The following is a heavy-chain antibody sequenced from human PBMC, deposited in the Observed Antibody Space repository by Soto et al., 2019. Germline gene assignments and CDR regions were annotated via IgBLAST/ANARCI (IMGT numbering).Heavy chain of an antibody. CDR1: GFTFRTYW. CDR3: AREGSTSWYSYDYHGMDV. D-gene: IGHD5-18*01. V-gene: IGHV3-7*05. CDR2: INQDGSEK. J-gene: IGHJ6*04. Sequence: EVQLVESGGGLVQPGGSLRLSCGASGFTFRTYWLSWVRQVPGKGLEWVANINQDGSEKNYVDSVKGRFTISRDNAKNSLYLQMSSLRAEDTALYCSAREGSTSWYSYDYHGMDVWGEGTTVTVSS.